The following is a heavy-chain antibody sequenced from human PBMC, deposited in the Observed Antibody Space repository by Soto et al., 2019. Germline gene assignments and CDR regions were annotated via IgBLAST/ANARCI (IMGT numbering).Heavy chain of an antibody. CDR3: ARAYYDFWSGSYYYYMDV. D-gene: IGHD3-3*01. CDR1: GGSLSTYY. Sequence: TSETRSLTCTVPGGSLSTYYWSWIRQPPGKGLEWIGYISYSGSTNFNPSLKSRVTISVDTSKSQFSLKLSSVTAADTAVYYCARAYYDFWSGSYYYYMDVWGKGTTVTVSS. V-gene: IGHV4-59*08. CDR2: ISYSGST. J-gene: IGHJ6*03.